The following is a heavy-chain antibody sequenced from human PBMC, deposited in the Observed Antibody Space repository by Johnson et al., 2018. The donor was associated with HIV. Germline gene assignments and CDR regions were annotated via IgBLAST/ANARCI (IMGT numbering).Heavy chain of an antibody. CDR1: GFTFSSYG. CDR3: AREDVSSGYAGTFDI. CDR2: ISHDGTTT. V-gene: IGHV3-30*19. Sequence: QVQLVESGGGLVQPGGSLRLSCAASGFTFSSYGMHWVRQAPGKGLEWVAFISHDGTTTAYADSVKGRYTISRDISTNTVYLQMNSLSPEDTAVYYCAREDVSSGYAGTFDIWGQGTLVTVSS. J-gene: IGHJ3*02. D-gene: IGHD5-12*01.